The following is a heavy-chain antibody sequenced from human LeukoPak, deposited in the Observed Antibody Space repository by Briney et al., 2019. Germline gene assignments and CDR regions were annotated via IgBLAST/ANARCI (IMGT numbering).Heavy chain of an antibody. V-gene: IGHV3-74*01. CDR1: GFTISSYW. CDR2: INTYGSST. Sequence: PGGSLTLSCVASGFTISSYWLFWVRPPPGKGQVWVSRINTYGSSTPHAYPVKGRFTISRDTAKNTLYLQMNSLRAEDTAVYYCARAGYDSRGSYIATFDYWGEGSLVTVSS. D-gene: IGHD3-22*01. J-gene: IGHJ4*02. CDR3: ARAGYDSRGSYIATFDY.